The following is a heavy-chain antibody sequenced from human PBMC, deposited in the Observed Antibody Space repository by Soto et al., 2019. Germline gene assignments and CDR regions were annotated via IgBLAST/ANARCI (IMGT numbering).Heavy chain of an antibody. CDR3: ARDELGYYYDSSGLYGMDV. J-gene: IGHJ6*02. CDR1: GGTFSSYA. CDR2: FIPIFGTA. V-gene: IGHV1-69*01. Sequence: QVQLVQSGAEVKKPGSSVKVSCKASGGTFSSYAISWVRQAPGQGLEWMGGFIPIFGTANYAQKFQGRVTITADESTSTADMELSSLRSEDTAVYSCARDELGYYYDSSGLYGMDVWGQGTTVTVSS. D-gene: IGHD3-22*01.